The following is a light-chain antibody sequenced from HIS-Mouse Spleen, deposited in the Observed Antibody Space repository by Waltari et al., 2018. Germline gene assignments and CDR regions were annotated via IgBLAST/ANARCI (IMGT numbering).Light chain of an antibody. J-gene: IGLJ2*01. CDR2: EDS. CDR1: AFPNKY. CDR3: YSTDSSGNHRV. V-gene: IGLV3-10*01. Sequence: SYELTQPPAVSVSPVQTARTTCPGNAFPNKYAYWYQQKSGQAPVLVIYEDSKRPSGIPERFSGSSSGTMATLTISGAQVEDEADYYCYSTDSSGNHRVFGGGTKLTVL.